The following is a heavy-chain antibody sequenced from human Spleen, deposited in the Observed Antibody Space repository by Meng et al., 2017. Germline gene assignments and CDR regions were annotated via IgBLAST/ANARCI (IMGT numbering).Heavy chain of an antibody. CDR1: GYTFAAYW. CDR3: ARDEDISAAGKLFGDY. CDR2: IDPNNDHT. J-gene: IGHJ4*02. Sequence: AQLVQSGPEVKKPGASVKLSCKPSGYTFAAYWIHWLRQAPGQGLEWMGRIDPNNDHTQYAQNFQGRVTMTSDTSISTVYMELNGLRSDDTAVYYCARDEDISAAGKLFGDYWGQGTLVTVSS. V-gene: IGHV1-2*06. D-gene: IGHD6-13*01.